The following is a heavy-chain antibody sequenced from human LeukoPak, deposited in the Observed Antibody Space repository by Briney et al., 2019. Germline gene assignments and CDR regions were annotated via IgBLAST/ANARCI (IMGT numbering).Heavy chain of an antibody. CDR2: ISVTGSST. J-gene: IGHJ4*02. Sequence: GGSLRLSCAASGFTFSSYAMNWVRPAPGEGLELVSSISVTGSSTYYADSVKGRFTISRDNSKNTLDLQMNSLRAEDTALYYCAKDRGSTGWSDYWGRGTLVSVSS. V-gene: IGHV3-23*01. CDR1: GFTFSSYA. D-gene: IGHD6-19*01. CDR3: AKDRGSTGWSDY.